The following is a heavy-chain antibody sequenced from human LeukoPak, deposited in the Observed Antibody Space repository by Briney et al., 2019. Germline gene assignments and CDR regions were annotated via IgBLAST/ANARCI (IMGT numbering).Heavy chain of an antibody. CDR1: GFTFNNYA. D-gene: IGHD3-3*01. CDR3: AKTLSITIFGVVINTAFDY. J-gene: IGHJ4*02. V-gene: IGHV3-23*01. Sequence: GGSLRLSCAASGFTFNNYAMSWVRRAPGKGLEWVSAISGSGDRIYYADSVKGRFTISRDNSKNTLYLQMNSLRAEDTAVYYCAKTLSITIFGVVINTAFDYWGQGTLVTVSS. CDR2: ISGSGDRI.